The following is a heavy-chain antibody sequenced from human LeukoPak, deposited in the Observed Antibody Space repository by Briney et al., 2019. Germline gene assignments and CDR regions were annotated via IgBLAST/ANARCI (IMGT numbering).Heavy chain of an antibody. J-gene: IGHJ4*02. CDR1: GFTFSSYG. CDR3: ARDSGYP. V-gene: IGHV3-30*03. D-gene: IGHD6-13*01. Sequence: GGSLRLSCAASGFTFSSYGMHWVRQAPGKGLEWVAVISYDGSKQYYADSVKGRFTISRDNSKNTLYLQMNSLRAEDTAVYYCARDSGYPWGQGTLVTVSS. CDR2: ISYDGSKQ.